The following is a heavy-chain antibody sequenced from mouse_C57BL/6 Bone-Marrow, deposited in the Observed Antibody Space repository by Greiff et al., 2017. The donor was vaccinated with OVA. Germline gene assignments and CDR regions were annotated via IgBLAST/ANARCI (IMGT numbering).Heavy chain of an antibody. CDR3: TRATFYDYGSSYRDYFDY. CDR2: IYPGNSDT. J-gene: IGHJ2*01. V-gene: IGHV1-5*01. Sequence: VQLQQSGTVLARPGASVKMSCKTSGYTFTSYWMHWVKQRPGQGLEWIGAIYPGNSDTSYNQKFKGKAKLTAVTSASTAYMELSSLTIEDSAVYYCTRATFYDYGSSYRDYFDYWGQGTTLTVSS. D-gene: IGHD1-1*01. CDR1: GYTFTSYW.